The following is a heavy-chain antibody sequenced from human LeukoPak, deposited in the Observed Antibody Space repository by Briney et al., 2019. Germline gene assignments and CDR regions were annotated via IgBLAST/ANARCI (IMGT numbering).Heavy chain of an antibody. CDR3: STEDKYCSGANCGKY. Sequence: GASVKVSCKASGYTFTNYYIHWVRQAPGQGLEWMGIINPTSGSTAYTQKFQGRVTMTRDKSISTVYMELSSLRSDDTAVYYCSTEDKYCSGANCGKYWGQGTLVTVSS. D-gene: IGHD2-15*01. J-gene: IGHJ4*02. CDR2: INPTSGST. V-gene: IGHV1-46*01. CDR1: GYTFTNYY.